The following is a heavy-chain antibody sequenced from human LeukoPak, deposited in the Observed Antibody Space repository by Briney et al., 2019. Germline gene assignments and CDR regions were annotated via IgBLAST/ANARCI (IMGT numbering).Heavy chain of an antibody. CDR3: AKDLRYCSGGSCYSYYFDY. V-gene: IGHV3-21*01. CDR2: ISSSSSYI. Sequence: GGSLRLSCAASGFTFSSYSMNWVRQAPGKGLEWVSSISSSSSYIYYADSVKGRFTISRDNAKNSLYLQMNSLRAEDTAVYYCAKDLRYCSGGSCYSYYFDYWGQGTLVTVSS. CDR1: GFTFSSYS. D-gene: IGHD2-15*01. J-gene: IGHJ4*02.